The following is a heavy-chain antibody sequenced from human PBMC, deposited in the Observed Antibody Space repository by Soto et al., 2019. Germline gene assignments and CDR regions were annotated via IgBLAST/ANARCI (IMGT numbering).Heavy chain of an antibody. V-gene: IGHV1-69*01. CDR3: RFWSGYLIPPDY. J-gene: IGHJ4*02. CDR1: GVTFSSYA. D-gene: IGHD3-3*01. CDR2: IIPIFGTA. Sequence: QVQLVHSGAEVKKPGSSVKVSCKASGVTFSSYAISWVRQAPGQGLEWMGGIIPIFGTANYAQKFQGRVTITPDESTSTAYMEQSSLRSKDTAVYYCRFWSGYLIPPDYWGQGTLVTVSS.